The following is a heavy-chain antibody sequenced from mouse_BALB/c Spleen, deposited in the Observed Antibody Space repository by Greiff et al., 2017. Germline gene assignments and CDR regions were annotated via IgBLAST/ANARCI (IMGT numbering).Heavy chain of an antibody. CDR2: ISSGGGST. CDR1: GFAFSSYD. Sequence: EVQLVESGGGLVKPGGSLKLSCAASGFAFSSYDMSWVRQTPEKRLEWVAYISSGGGSTYYPDTVKGRFTISRDNAKNTLYLQMSSLKSEDTAMYYCARHGGALLRLGYAMDYWGQGTSVTVSS. CDR3: ARHGGALLRLGYAMDY. D-gene: IGHD1-2*01. V-gene: IGHV5-12-1*01. J-gene: IGHJ4*01.